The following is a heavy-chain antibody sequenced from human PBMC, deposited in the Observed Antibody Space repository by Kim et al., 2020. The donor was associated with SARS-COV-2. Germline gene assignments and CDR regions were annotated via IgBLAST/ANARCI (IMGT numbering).Heavy chain of an antibody. CDR1: GFTFSNTW. Sequence: GGSLRLSCAASGFTFSNTWMSWVRQAPGKGLEWVGRIKSKTDGGTTDYAAPVKGRFTISRDDSKNTLYLQMNSLKTEDTAVYFCTTDRSRVLGTYWGQGTLVTGSS. CDR2: IKSKTDGGTT. V-gene: IGHV3-15*01. D-gene: IGHD6-13*01. CDR3: TTDRSRVLGTY. J-gene: IGHJ4*02.